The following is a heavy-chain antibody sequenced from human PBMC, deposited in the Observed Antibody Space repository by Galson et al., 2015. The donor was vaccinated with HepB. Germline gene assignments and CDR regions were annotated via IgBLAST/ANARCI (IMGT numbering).Heavy chain of an antibody. Sequence: SLRLSCAASGFTFSSYWMSWVRQAPGKGLEWVANIKQDGSEKYYVDSVKGRFTISRDNAKNSLYLQMNSLRAEDTAVYYCARGGAVAARGMDVWGQGTTVTVSS. V-gene: IGHV3-7*01. D-gene: IGHD6-19*01. CDR2: IKQDGSEK. CDR1: GFTFSSYW. CDR3: ARGGAVAARGMDV. J-gene: IGHJ6*02.